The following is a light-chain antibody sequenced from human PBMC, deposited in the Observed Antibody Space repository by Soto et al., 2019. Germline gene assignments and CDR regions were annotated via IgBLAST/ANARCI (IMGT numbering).Light chain of an antibody. CDR2: SAS. Sequence: VLTKSPWNLSMPPGESATLSCRASQRFGSNSLAWSQQKPGQPPRLLIYSASTRATGIPARFSGSGSGTEFTLTISSLQSVDFATYYCQQHGEWPRTFGGGTKV. V-gene: IGKV3-15*01. J-gene: IGKJ4*01. CDR3: QQHGEWPRT. CDR1: QRFGSN.